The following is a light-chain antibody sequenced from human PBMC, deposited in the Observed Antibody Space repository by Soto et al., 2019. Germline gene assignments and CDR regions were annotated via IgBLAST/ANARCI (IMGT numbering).Light chain of an antibody. V-gene: IGKV1-6*01. CDR3: LQDHDDSWT. CDR2: AAS. J-gene: IGKJ1*01. CDR1: QSINNR. Sequence: AIQMTQSPSTLSASIGDRVTITCRASQSINNRLAWYQQMSGKAPNLLIYAASNLQSGVPSRFRGSRSGTEFTLTVSSLQPEDFATYYCLQDHDDSWTFGQGTKVDIK.